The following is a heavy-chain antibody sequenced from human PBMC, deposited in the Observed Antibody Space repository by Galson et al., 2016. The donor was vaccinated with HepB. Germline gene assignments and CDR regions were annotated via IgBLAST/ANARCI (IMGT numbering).Heavy chain of an antibody. CDR3: ARSACSGGACYSFWYFDT. D-gene: IGHD2-15*01. CDR2: IYPGDSDT. Sequence: QSGAEVKKPGESLKISCTTSGYKFTGKWIGWVRQKPGKGLEWMGIIYPGDSDTRYSPSFQCQVTISADKSTNTAHLQWSSLEASDTATYYCARSACSGGACYSFWYFDTWGRGTPVTVSS. CDR1: GYKFTGKW. V-gene: IGHV5-51*01. J-gene: IGHJ2*01.